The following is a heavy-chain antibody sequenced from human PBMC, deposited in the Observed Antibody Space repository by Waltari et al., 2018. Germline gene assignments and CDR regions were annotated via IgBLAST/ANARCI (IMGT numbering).Heavy chain of an antibody. D-gene: IGHD2-15*01. CDR3: ATSADIVVVVADYYFDY. V-gene: IGHV1-69-2*01. CDR1: GYTFTDYY. J-gene: IGHJ4*02. CDR2: VDPEDGET. Sequence: EVQLVQSGAEVKKPGATVKISCKVSGYTFTDYYMHWVQQAPGKGLEWMGLVDPEDGETIYAEKFQGRVTITADTSTDTAYMELSSLRSEDTAVYYCATSADIVVVVADYYFDYWGQGTLVTVSS.